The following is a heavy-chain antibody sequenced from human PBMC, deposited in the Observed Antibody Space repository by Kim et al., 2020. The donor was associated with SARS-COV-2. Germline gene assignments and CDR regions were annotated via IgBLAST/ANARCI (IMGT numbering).Heavy chain of an antibody. CDR3: CAYQRSTGWN. D-gene: IGHD6-25*01. V-gene: IGHV3-74*01. CDR1: GFSFSNY. J-gene: IGHJ4*01. Sequence: GGSLRLSCAASGFSFSNYMHWVRQAPGGGLVWVARINIDGGDKRDEDDAKGRLTISRDNATKNLFLQLKNRRAADAAVDYFCAYQRSTGWNWGHGTRGT. CDR2: INIDGGDK.